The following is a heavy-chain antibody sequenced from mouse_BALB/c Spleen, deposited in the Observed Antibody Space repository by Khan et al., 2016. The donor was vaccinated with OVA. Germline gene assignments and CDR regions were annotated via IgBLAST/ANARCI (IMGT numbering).Heavy chain of an antibody. CDR2: INPHFGET. D-gene: IGHD1-1*01. V-gene: IGHV1-20*02. CDR1: GYSFTGYF. CDR3: ARIYGSDFDY. Sequence: VQLQQSGPELVKPGASVKISCKASGYSFTGYFMHWVMQSHGKSLEWIGRINPHFGETFYNQKFKDKVTLTVDESSSTAHMELRSLASEDSAVYFCARIYGSDFDYWGQGTTLTVSS. J-gene: IGHJ2*01.